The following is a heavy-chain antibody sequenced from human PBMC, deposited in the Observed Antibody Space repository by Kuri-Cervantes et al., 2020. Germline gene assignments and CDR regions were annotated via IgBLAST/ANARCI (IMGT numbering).Heavy chain of an antibody. CDR1: GGSISSGDYY. J-gene: IGHJ5*02. CDR3: ARHAGLEWLDKPAWWFDP. CDR2: IYYSGST. D-gene: IGHD6-19*01. V-gene: IGHV4-30-4*01. Sequence: LRLSCTVSGGSISSGDYYWSWIRQPPGKGLEWIGYIYYSGSTYYNPSLKSRVTISVDTSKNQFSLKLSSVTAADTAVYYCARHAGLEWLDKPAWWFDPWGQGTLVTVSS.